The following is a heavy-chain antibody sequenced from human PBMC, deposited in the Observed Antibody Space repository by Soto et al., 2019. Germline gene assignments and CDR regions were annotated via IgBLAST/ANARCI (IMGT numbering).Heavy chain of an antibody. Sequence: SETLSLTCAVSGGSISSGGYSWSWIRQPPGKGLEWIGYIYHSGSTYYNPSLKSRVTISVDRSKNQFSLKLSSVTAADTAVYYCARATGPRATMIDTWGQGTLVTVSS. CDR3: ARATGPRATMIDT. J-gene: IGHJ4*02. D-gene: IGHD3-22*01. CDR2: IYHSGST. V-gene: IGHV4-30-2*01. CDR1: GGSISSGGYS.